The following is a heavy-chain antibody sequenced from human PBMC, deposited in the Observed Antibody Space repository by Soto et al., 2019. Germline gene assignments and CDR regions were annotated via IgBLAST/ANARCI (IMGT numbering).Heavy chain of an antibody. D-gene: IGHD2-15*01. Sequence: SETLSLTCAVYGGSFSGYYWSWIRQPPGKGLEWIGEINHSGSTNYNPSLKSRVTISVDTSKNQFSLKLSSVTAADTAVYYCARGGGCSGGSCYSSPFDPWGQGTLVTVSS. V-gene: IGHV4-34*01. CDR3: ARGGGCSGGSCYSSPFDP. CDR2: INHSGST. J-gene: IGHJ5*02. CDR1: GGSFSGYY.